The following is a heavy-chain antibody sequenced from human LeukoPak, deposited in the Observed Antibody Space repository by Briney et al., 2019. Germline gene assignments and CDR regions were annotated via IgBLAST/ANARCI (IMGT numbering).Heavy chain of an antibody. V-gene: IGHV1-24*01. CDR2: FDCEDRNT. J-gene: IGHJ6*02. CDR3: ATRTPLIRGIIRTYFYLGMDV. D-gene: IGHD3-10*01. Sequence: ASVKVSCKVSGYTLTELSIYWVRQAPGKGLECMGSFDCEDRNTIYAPKFQDRVTMTVDTSTDTAYMELNSLRSEDTAVYYCATRTPLIRGIIRTYFYLGMDVWGQGTTVIVSS. CDR1: GYTLTELS.